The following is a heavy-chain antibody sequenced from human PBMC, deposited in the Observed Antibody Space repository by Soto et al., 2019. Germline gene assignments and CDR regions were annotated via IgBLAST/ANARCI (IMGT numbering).Heavy chain of an antibody. V-gene: IGHV1-69*13. CDR1: GGTFSRCA. D-gene: IGHD3-22*01. CDR2: IIPIFGTA. J-gene: IGHJ3*01. Sequence: PAKASCQAPGGTFSRCAISWVRQAHGQGLEWMGGIIPIFGTANYAQKFQGRVTITADESTSTAYMELSSLRSEDTAVYYCAREDYDSSGYYLDAFDFWGQGTMVTV. CDR3: AREDYDSSGYYLDAFDF.